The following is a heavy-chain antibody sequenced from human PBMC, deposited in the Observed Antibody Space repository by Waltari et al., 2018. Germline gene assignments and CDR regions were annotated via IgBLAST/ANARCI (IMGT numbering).Heavy chain of an antibody. CDR2: IYYSGST. CDR3: ARRFGNAFDI. V-gene: IGHV4-39*02. D-gene: IGHD3-3*01. CDR1: CGSLSSSSFH. J-gene: IGHJ3*02. Sequence: QLQLQESGPGLVKPSEPTSLICTVPCGSLSSSSFHWDWIRQPPGKGLEWIGNIYYSGSTSYNPSLKSRVTISVDTSKNHLLLKLTSVSAADSSVYYCARRFGNAFDIWGQGIMVTVSS.